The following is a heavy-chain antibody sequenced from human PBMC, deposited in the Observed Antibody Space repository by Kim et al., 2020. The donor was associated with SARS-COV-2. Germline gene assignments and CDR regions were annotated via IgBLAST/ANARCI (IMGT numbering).Heavy chain of an antibody. V-gene: IGHV4-59*08. CDR2: T. D-gene: IGHD5-18*01. Sequence: TNDNPSLKSRVTISVDTSKNPFSLKLSSVTAADTAVYYCARQRYSYGCDYWGQGTLVTVSS. CDR3: ARQRYSYGCDY. J-gene: IGHJ4*02.